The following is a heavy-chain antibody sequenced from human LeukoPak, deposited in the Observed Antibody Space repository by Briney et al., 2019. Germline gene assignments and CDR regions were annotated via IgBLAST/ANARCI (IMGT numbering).Heavy chain of an antibody. CDR2: IRYDGSNK. Sequence: PGGSLRLSCVGSGFTFKSYAMHWVRQTPGKGLEWVAFIRYDGSNKYYADSVKGRFTISRDNSKNTLYLQMNSLRAEDTAVYYCAKSTIAWQPRSYFDYWGQGTLVTVSS. D-gene: IGHD3-9*01. V-gene: IGHV3-30*02. J-gene: IGHJ4*02. CDR3: AKSTIAWQPRSYFDY. CDR1: GFTFKSYA.